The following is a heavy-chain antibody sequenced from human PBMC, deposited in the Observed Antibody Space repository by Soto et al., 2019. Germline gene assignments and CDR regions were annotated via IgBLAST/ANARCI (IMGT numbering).Heavy chain of an antibody. CDR1: VDTFTGYD. Sequence: SVKVCCKSSVDTFTGYDINWVRQATGQGLEWMGWMNPNSGNTGYSQKFQGRVTMTRNTSISTAYMELSSLRSEYTAVYYCARGRDYYDSSGYYSLLFDYWGQRTLVTFPQ. CDR3: ARGRDYYDSSGYYSLLFDY. CDR2: MNPNSGNT. V-gene: IGHV1-8*01. J-gene: IGHJ4*02. D-gene: IGHD3-22*01.